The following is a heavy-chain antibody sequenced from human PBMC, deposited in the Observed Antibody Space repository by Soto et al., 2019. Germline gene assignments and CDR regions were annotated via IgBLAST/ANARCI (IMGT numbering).Heavy chain of an antibody. J-gene: IGHJ4*02. CDR1: GGSISSYY. V-gene: IGHV4-59*01. CDR3: ARADSSSWPFFDY. Sequence: QVQLQESGPGLVKPSETLSLTCTVSGGSISSYYWSWIRQPPGKGLEWIGYIYYSGSTNYNPSLKSRVTISVDTSKNQCSLKLSSVTAADTAVYYCARADSSSWPFFDYWGQGTLVTVSS. CDR2: IYYSGST. D-gene: IGHD6-13*01.